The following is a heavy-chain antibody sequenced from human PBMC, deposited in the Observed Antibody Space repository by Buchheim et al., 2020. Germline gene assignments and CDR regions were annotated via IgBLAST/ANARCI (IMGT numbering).Heavy chain of an antibody. V-gene: IGHV3-30-3*01. Sequence: QVQLVESGGGVVQPGRSLRLSCAASGFTFSSYAMHWVRQAPGKGLEWVAVISYDGSNKYYADSGKGRVTISRDNSKNTRYLQMNSLRAEDTAVYYCARAGMDDFWSGYYRTWGQGTL. CDR1: GFTFSSYA. CDR3: ARAGMDDFWSGYYRT. CDR2: ISYDGSNK. J-gene: IGHJ5*02. D-gene: IGHD3-3*01.